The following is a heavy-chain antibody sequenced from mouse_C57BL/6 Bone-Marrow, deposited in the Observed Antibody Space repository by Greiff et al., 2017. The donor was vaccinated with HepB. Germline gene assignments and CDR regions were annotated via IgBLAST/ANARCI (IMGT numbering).Heavy chain of an antibody. CDR1: GYTFTSYW. Sequence: QVQLQQPGAELVMPGASVKLSCKASGYTFTSYWMHWVKQRPGQGLEWIGEIDPSDSYTNYNQKFKGKSTLTVDKSSSTAYMQLSSLTSEDSAVYYCARYGSSDGCFAYWGQGTLVTVSA. V-gene: IGHV1-69*01. CDR3: ARYGSSDGCFAY. J-gene: IGHJ3*01. D-gene: IGHD1-1*01. CDR2: IDPSDSYT.